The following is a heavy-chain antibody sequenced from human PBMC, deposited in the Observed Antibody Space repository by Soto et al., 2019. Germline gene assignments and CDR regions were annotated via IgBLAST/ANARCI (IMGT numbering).Heavy chain of an antibody. V-gene: IGHV6-1*01. CDR1: GDSVSSNSAA. J-gene: IGHJ6*03. D-gene: IGHD2-15*01. CDR2: TYYRSKWYN. CDR3: ARASVVVVAATQTYYYYMDV. Sequence: QVQLQQSGPGLVKPSQTLSLTCAISGDSVSSNSAAWNWIRQSPSRGLEWLGRTYYRSKWYNDYAVSVKSRITIIPDTSKNQFSLQLNSVTPEDTAVYYCARASVVVVAATQTYYYYMDVWGKGTTVTVSS.